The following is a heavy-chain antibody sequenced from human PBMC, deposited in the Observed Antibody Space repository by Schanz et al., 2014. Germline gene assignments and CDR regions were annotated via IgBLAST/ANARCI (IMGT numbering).Heavy chain of an antibody. J-gene: IGHJ4*02. D-gene: IGHD6-25*01. Sequence: KKPGSSVKVSCKASGDTFSSYDISWVRQAPGQGLEWMGGIIPIFGTANYTQEFQGRVTITADEFATTAYMELSSLRAEDTAVYNCARVAGRLHLLRYFDCWAEATLVNVSS. CDR3: ARVAGRLHLLRYFDC. V-gene: IGHV1-69*01. CDR2: IIPIFGTA. CDR1: GDTFSSYD.